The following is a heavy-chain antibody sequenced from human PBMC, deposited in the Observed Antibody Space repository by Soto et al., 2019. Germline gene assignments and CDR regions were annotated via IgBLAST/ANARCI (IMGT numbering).Heavy chain of an antibody. CDR1: GGSISSSSYY. J-gene: IGHJ5*02. CDR2: IYYSGST. D-gene: IGHD6-13*01. Sequence: PSETLSLTCTVSGGSISSSSYYWGWIRQPPGKGLEWIGSIYYSGSTYYNPSLKSRITISVDTSKNQFSLKLSSVTAADTAVYYCARHQSHSSSYVDPWGQGTLVTV. CDR3: ARHQSHSSSYVDP. V-gene: IGHV4-39*01.